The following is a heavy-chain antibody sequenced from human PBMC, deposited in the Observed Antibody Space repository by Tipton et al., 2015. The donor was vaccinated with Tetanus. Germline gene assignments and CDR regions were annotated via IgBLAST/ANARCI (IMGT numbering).Heavy chain of an antibody. J-gene: IGHJ6*02. CDR1: GASISSYY. D-gene: IGHD3-10*01. V-gene: IGHV4-59*01. CDR2: ISSSGRT. CDR3: ARDNRVPLRFGELLEFYYYYGMDV. Sequence: TLSLTCTVSGASISSYYWSWIRQPPGKGLEWIAYISSSGRTNYNPSLKSRVTISVDTSKNQFSLKLSSVTAADTAVYYCARDNRVPLRFGELLEFYYYYGMDVWGQGTTVTVSS.